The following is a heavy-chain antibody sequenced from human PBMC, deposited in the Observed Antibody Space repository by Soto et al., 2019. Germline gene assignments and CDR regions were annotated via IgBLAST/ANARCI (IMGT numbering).Heavy chain of an antibody. D-gene: IGHD3-3*01. V-gene: IGHV4-34*01. CDR3: ARGPPIWSGYYPRWFDP. CDR2: INHSGST. J-gene: IGHJ5*02. Sequence: SETLSLTCAVYGGSFSGYYWSWIHQPPGKGLEWIGEINHSGSTNYNPSLKSRVTISVDTSKNQFSLKLSSVTAADTAVFYCARGPPIWSGYYPRWFDPWGQGTLVTVSS. CDR1: GGSFSGYY.